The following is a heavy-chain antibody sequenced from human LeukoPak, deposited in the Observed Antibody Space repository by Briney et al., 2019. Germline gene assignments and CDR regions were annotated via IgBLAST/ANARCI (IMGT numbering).Heavy chain of an antibody. V-gene: IGHV3-53*01. CDR1: GFTVSSNY. Sequence: GGSLTLSCTVSGFTVSSNYMSWVRKAPAKGLEWVSIIYSCDYTFYADYVKGRFTISRDNSKNTLYLQMNSLRVEDTAVYYCARTAAGTFFDYWGQGTLVTVSS. CDR3: ARTAAGTFFDY. D-gene: IGHD6-13*01. J-gene: IGHJ4*02. CDR2: IYSCDYT.